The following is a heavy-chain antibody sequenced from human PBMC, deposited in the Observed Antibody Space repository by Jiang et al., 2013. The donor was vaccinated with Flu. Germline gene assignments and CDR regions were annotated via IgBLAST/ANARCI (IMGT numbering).Heavy chain of an antibody. J-gene: IGHJ5*01. V-gene: IGHV4-34*01. D-gene: IGHD6-19*01. Sequence: LEWIGKSIIVESTNYNRPSKSRVTISVDTSKNQXSLKLSSVTAADTAVYYCARDRLPRYSSGWKGYNWFDPWGQGTTVTVSS. CDR2: SIIVEST. CDR3: ARDRLPRYSSGWKGYNWFDP.